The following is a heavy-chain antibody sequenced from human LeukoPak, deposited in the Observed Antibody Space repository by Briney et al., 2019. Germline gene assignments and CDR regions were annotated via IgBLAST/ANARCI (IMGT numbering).Heavy chain of an antibody. Sequence: GGSLRLSCATSGFTFSPFWIHWVRQGPGKGLEWVSRVGLDDRSTNYADSVKGRFTISRDNAKSTVYLQMNSLRVDDTAVYYCARGGYYDSSGYRPDAFDIWGQGTMVTVSS. CDR2: VGLDDRST. D-gene: IGHD3-22*01. CDR1: GFTFSPFW. J-gene: IGHJ3*02. CDR3: ARGGYYDSSGYRPDAFDI. V-gene: IGHV3-74*01.